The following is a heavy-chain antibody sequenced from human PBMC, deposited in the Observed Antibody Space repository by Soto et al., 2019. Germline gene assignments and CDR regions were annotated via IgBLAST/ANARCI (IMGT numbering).Heavy chain of an antibody. V-gene: IGHV4-38-2*01. Sequence: PSETLSLTCAVSGDSIIGIYHWAWIRQSPGRGLEWIASIYHTGTTYYTPSLESRVTISVDTSKNQFSLRLNSVTAADTAVYFCASSKYDVVAGSVWFDPWGQGTLVTVSS. D-gene: IGHD2-21*01. CDR3: ASSKYDVVAGSVWFDP. CDR1: GDSIIGIYH. J-gene: IGHJ5*02. CDR2: IYHTGTT.